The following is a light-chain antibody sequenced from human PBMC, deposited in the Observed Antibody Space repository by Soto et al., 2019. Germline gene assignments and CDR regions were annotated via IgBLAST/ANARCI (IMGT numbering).Light chain of an antibody. V-gene: IGLV2-11*01. CDR3: CSLAGRLLV. J-gene: IGLJ2*01. CDR2: EVI. Sequence: QSALTQPRSVSGSPGQSVTISCTGTSSDVGGYNYVSWYQQVPGKAPKLVIFEVIKRPSGVPERFSDSKSGNTASLTISGLQTDDEADYYCCSLAGRLLVFGGGTKVTVL. CDR1: SSDVGGYNY.